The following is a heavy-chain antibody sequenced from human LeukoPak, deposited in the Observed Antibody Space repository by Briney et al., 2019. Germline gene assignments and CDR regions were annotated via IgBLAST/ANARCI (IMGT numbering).Heavy chain of an antibody. V-gene: IGHV3-30*18. J-gene: IGHJ4*02. D-gene: IGHD3-16*02. CDR3: SKSRGESYGCNSLNN. Sequence: GGSLRLSCAASGFTFSSYGMHWVRQAPGRGLEWVAVISYDGIDKFYVDSVKGRFTISRDNSKNTLYLQMNSLRAEDTAVYYCSKSRGESYGCNSLNNWGQGTLVTVSS. CDR1: GFTFSSYG. CDR2: ISYDGIDK.